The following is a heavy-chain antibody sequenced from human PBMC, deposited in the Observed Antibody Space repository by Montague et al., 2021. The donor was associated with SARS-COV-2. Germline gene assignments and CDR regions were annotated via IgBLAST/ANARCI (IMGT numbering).Heavy chain of an antibody. J-gene: IGHJ4*02. D-gene: IGHD2-15*01. Sequence: SETLSLTCTVSGGSISSFYWSWFRRPPGKGLEWIGYISDSGSTNYNPSLTSRVTKSVDTSKNQFSLKVNSVTAADTAVYYCARHYSATLPAVYWGQGTLVTVSS. CDR1: GGSISSFY. V-gene: IGHV4-59*08. CDR3: ARHYSATLPAVY. CDR2: ISDSGST.